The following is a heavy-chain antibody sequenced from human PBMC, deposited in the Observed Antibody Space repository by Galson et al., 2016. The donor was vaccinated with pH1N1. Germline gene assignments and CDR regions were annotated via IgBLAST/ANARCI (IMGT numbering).Heavy chain of an antibody. CDR3: ARGGLSSGGSCYDVFDY. CDR1: GYTFTDYD. J-gene: IGHJ4*02. CDR2: MNPNNDNT. V-gene: IGHV1-8*01. D-gene: IGHD2-15*01. Sequence: SVKVSCKASGYTFTDYDINWVRQGTGQGLEWMGWMNPNNDNTGSAQKFQGRVTMTRNTSISTAYMELSSLTSEDTAVHYCARGGLSSGGSCYDVFDYWGQGTLVTVS.